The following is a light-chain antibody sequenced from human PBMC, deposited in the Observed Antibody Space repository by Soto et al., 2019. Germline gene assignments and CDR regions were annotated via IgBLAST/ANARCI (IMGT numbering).Light chain of an antibody. CDR3: QQYNNWWT. CDR1: QSVSNN. J-gene: IGKJ1*01. V-gene: IGKV3-15*01. Sequence: EIVMTQSPATLSVSPGERATLSCRASQSVSNNLAWYQKKPGQAPRLLIYGASTRATGIPARFSGSGSGTEFTLTIGSLQSEDFAFYSCQQYNNWWTFGQGTRVDIK. CDR2: GAS.